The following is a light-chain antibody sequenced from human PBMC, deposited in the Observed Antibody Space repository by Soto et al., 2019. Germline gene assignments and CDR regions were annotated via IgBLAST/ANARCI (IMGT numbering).Light chain of an antibody. CDR1: QSLLDTNGKTY. CDR2: VLS. CDR3: MDNIQNRYI. V-gene: IGKV2D-29*01. Sequence: DIVMTQTPLSLSVTPGQPASISCKSSQSLLDTNGKTYLSWYLKKPGQPPQAMIYVLSKQFSGVPAHFRASVSGIDFTMNISRVVDQCVWVFYCMDNIQNRYIFGHETKLEIK. J-gene: IGKJ2*01.